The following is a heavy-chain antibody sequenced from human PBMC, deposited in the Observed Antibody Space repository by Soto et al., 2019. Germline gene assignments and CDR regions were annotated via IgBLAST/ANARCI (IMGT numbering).Heavy chain of an antibody. J-gene: IGHJ4*02. Sequence: GGSLRLSCTASGFTFGDYAMSWFRQAPGKGLEWVGFIRSKAYGGTTEYAASVKGRFTISRDDSKSIAYLQMNSLKTEDTAVYYCTRDIRLLDIVATITDYWGQGTLVTVSS. CDR2: IRSKAYGGTT. D-gene: IGHD5-12*01. CDR3: TRDIRLLDIVATITDY. V-gene: IGHV3-49*03. CDR1: GFTFGDYA.